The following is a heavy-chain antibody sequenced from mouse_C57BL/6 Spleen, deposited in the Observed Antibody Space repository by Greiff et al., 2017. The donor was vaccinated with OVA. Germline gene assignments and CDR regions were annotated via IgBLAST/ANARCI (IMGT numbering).Heavy chain of an antibody. V-gene: IGHV1-64*01. J-gene: IGHJ2*01. CDR3: ATVYDGYYGYFDD. D-gene: IGHD2-3*01. Sequence: QVQLQQPGAELVKPGASVKLYRKASFHPLTIYWMHWVKQRPGQGLEWIGMIHPNSGSTNYNEKFKSKATLTVDKSSSTAYMQLSSLTSEDSAVYYCATVYDGYYGYFDDWGQGTTLTVSS. CDR2: IHPNSGST. CDR1: FHPLTIYW.